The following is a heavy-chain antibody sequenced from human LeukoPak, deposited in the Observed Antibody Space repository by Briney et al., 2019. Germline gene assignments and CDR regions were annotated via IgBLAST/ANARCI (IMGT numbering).Heavy chain of an antibody. CDR1: GVSFSGYY. Sequence: SETLSLTCAVYGVSFSGYYWSWIRQPPGKGLEWIGEINHSGSTNYNPSLKSRVTISVDTSKNQFSLKLSSVTAADTAVYYCARGKLTVTRTSPRAYSYYGMDVWGQGTTVTVSS. CDR3: ARGKLTVTRTSPRAYSYYGMDV. J-gene: IGHJ6*02. V-gene: IGHV4-34*01. D-gene: IGHD4-17*01. CDR2: INHSGST.